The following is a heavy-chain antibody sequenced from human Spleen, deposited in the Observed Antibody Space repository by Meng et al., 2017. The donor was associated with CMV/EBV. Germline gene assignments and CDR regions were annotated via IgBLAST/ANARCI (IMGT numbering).Heavy chain of an antibody. V-gene: IGHV1-46*04. Sequence: ASVKVSCKASGYTFTSYGISWVRQAPGQGLEWMGMINPSSSRTTFAQKLQGRVTMTRDTSTSTVYMELSSLRSEDTAVYYCARDLTYGTGDCFDYWGQGTLVTVSS. CDR3: ARDLTYGTGDCFDY. D-gene: IGHD4-17*01. CDR1: GYTFTSYG. J-gene: IGHJ4*02. CDR2: INPSSSRT.